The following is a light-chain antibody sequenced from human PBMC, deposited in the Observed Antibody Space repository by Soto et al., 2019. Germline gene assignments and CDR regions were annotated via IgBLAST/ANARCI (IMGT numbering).Light chain of an antibody. Sequence: QSVLTQPPSASGTPGQRVSISCSGGSSNLGSNPVNWYLHLPGTAPKLLIYSNNQRPSGVPDRFSGSKSGTSDSLAISGLQSEDEADYFCSAWDDSIYGPVFGGGTKLTVL. V-gene: IGLV1-44*01. J-gene: IGLJ2*01. CDR1: SSNLGSNP. CDR2: SNN. CDR3: SAWDDSIYGPV.